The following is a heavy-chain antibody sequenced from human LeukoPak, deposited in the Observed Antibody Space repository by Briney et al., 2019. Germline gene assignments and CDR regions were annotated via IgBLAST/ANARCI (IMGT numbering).Heavy chain of an antibody. CDR2: ISSSSYI. CDR1: GFTFSSYS. D-gene: IGHD4-17*01. CDR3: ARGSTVTREFDY. Sequence: PGGSLRLSCVASGFTFSSYSMNWVRQAPGKGLEWVSSISSSSYIYYADSVKGRFTISRDNAKNSLSLQMNSLRAEDTAVYYCARGSTVTREFDYWGQGTLVTVSS. J-gene: IGHJ4*02. V-gene: IGHV3-21*01.